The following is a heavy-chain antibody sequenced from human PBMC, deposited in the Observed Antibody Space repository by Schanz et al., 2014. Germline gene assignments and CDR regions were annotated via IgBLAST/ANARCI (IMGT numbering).Heavy chain of an antibody. V-gene: IGHV3-30*04. CDR3: AKDPHRDYGGKPQAFDI. CDR2: ISYDGINK. Sequence: QVHLVESGGGVVQPGRSLRLSCAASGFTFSSYPMHWVRQAPGKGLEWVALISYDGINKYYADSVKGRFTISRDNSKNTLYLQMNSLRVEDTAVYYCAKDPHRDYGGKPQAFDIWGQGTMVTVSS. CDR1: GFTFSSYP. D-gene: IGHD4-17*01. J-gene: IGHJ3*02.